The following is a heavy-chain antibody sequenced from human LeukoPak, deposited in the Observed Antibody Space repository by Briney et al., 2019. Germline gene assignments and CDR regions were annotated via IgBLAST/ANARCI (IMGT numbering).Heavy chain of an antibody. CDR1: GGTFSSYA. CDR3: ARGITAGVDY. D-gene: IGHD5-18*01. J-gene: IGHJ4*02. CDR2: IIPIFGTA. V-gene: IGHV1-69*05. Sequence: ASVKVSCKASGGTFSSYAISWVRQAPGQGLEWMGGIIPIFGTANYAQNFQGRVTMTRNTSISTAYMELSSLRSEDTAVYYCARGITAGVDYWGQGTLVTVSS.